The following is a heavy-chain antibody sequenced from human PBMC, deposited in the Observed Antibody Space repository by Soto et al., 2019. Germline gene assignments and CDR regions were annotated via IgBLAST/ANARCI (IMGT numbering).Heavy chain of an antibody. J-gene: IGHJ3*02. D-gene: IGHD2-2*01. CDR1: GYTFTSYG. V-gene: IGHV1-18*01. CDR3: ARVITVSIVVVPAAKRGAFDI. CDR2: ISAYNGNT. Sequence: QVQLVQSGAEVKKPGASVKVSCKASGYTFTSYGISWVRQAPGQGFEWMGWISAYNGNTNYAHKLQGRVTMTTDAAKNPAYVELRRLRSDNTAAYYCARVITVSIVVVPAAKRGAFDIWGQGTMVTVSS.